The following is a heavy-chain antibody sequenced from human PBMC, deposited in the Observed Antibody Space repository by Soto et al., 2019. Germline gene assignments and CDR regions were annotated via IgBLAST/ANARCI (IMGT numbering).Heavy chain of an antibody. J-gene: IGHJ5*01. D-gene: IGHD6-19*01. CDR3: ARPDSNGWYDS. CDR1: GYSFTNYW. CDR2: INPGDSDT. V-gene: IGHV5-51*01. Sequence: GESLKISCKGSGYSFTNYWVAWVRQMPGNGLEWMAIINPGDSDTRYSPTFQGQVTVSADKSISTAYLQWGSLKASDTAMYYCARPDSNGWYDSRGQGTLVTVS.